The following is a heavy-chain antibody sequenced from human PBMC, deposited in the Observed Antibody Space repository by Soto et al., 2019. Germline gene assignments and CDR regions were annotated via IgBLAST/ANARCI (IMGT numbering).Heavy chain of an antibody. CDR2: ISSDGSNE. V-gene: IGHV3-30-3*01. D-gene: IGHD4-4*01. CDR1: GSTLSSYA. Sequence: QVQLVESGGGVVQPGRSLRLSCAASGSTLSSYAMHWVRQAPGKGLEWVAVISSDGSNEYYADSVKGRFTISRDNSENXLSXQMNSLRGEDTAVYHCARDRGMTTVTTKYFYGMDVWGQGTTVTVSS. J-gene: IGHJ6*02. CDR3: ARDRGMTTVTTKYFYGMDV.